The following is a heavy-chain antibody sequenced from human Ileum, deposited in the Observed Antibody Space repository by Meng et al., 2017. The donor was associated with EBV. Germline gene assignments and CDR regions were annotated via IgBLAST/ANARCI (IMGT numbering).Heavy chain of an antibody. Sequence: VKLLQSAGALVQPVGSLRLSCAASGCTFSSDWMHWCRRVAGEGLVGVSRINENGATTTYADSVRGRFTIFRGNAKNTLYQQMHSLRAEDTAVYYCSRDLVGSDDYWGQGTLVTVSS. CDR3: SRDLVGSDDY. CDR2: INENGATT. V-gene: IGHV3-74*01. D-gene: IGHD6-6*01. CDR1: GCTFSSDW. J-gene: IGHJ4*02.